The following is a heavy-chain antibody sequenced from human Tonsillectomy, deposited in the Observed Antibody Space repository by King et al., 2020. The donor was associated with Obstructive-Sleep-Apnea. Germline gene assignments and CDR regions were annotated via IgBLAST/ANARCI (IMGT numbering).Heavy chain of an antibody. CDR3: ASPLTTMIVAPPRY. V-gene: IGHV1-69*01. J-gene: IGHJ4*02. CDR2: IIPIFVTA. CDR1: GGTVSSYA. D-gene: IGHD3-22*01. Sequence: VQLVESGAEVKKPGSSVKVSCKASGGTVSSYAISWVRQAPGQGLEWMGGIIPIFVTANYDQKFQGRVTITADESTSTAYMELSSLRSEDTAGYYCASPLTTMIVAPPRYWGQGTLVTVSS.